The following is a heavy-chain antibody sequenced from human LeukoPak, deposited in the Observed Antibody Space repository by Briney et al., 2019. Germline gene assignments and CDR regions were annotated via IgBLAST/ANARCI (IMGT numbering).Heavy chain of an antibody. CDR1: GYSISSGYY. CDR2: IYHSGST. V-gene: IGHV4-38-2*02. J-gene: IGHJ4*02. D-gene: IGHD5-24*01. CDR3: ARWLHRFYYFDY. Sequence: SETLSLTCTVSGYSISSGYYWGWIRQPPGKGLEWIGSIYHSGSTYYNPSLKSRVTISVDTSKNQFSLKLSSVTAADTAVYYCARWLHRFYYFDYWGQGTLVTVPS.